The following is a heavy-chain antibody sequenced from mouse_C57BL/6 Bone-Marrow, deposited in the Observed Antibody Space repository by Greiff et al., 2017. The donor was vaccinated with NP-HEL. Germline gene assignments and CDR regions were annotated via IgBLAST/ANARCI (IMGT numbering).Heavy chain of an antibody. CDR3: AKEFGQFITTVVAPFDY. D-gene: IGHD1-1*01. CDR2: IYPGDGDT. CDR1: GYAFSSYW. Sequence: VKLQESGAELVKPGASVKISCKASGYAFSSYWMNWVKQRPGKGLEWIGQIYPGDGDTNYNGKFKGKATLTADKSSSTAYMQLSSLTSEDSAVYFCAKEFGQFITTVVAPFDYWGQGTTLTVSS. J-gene: IGHJ2*01. V-gene: IGHV1-80*01.